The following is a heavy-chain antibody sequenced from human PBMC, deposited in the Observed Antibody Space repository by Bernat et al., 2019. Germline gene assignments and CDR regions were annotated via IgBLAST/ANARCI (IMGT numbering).Heavy chain of an antibody. CDR3: AKDTSGYDLDY. J-gene: IGHJ4*02. V-gene: IGHV3-30*18. CDR1: GFTFSSYG. CDR2: ISYDGGNK. Sequence: QVKLVESGGGVVQPGRSLRLSCAASGFTFSSYGMHWVRQAPGKGLEWVAVISYDGGNKYYADSVKGRFTISRDNSKNTLYLQMNSLRAEDTAVYYCAKDTSGYDLDYWGQGTLVTVSS. D-gene: IGHD5-12*01.